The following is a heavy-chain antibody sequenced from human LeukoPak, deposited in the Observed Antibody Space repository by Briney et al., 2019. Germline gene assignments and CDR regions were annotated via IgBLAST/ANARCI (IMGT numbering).Heavy chain of an antibody. V-gene: IGHV1-69*13. CDR1: GGTFSSYA. J-gene: IGHJ6*03. D-gene: IGHD3/OR15-3a*01. CDR3: ACRNMIFGVVPTGPNYYYYYYMDV. Sequence: GASVKVSCKASGGTFSSYAISWVRQAPGQGLEWMGGIIPIFGTANYAQKFQGRVTITADESTSTAYMELSSLRSEDTAVYYCACRNMIFGVVPTGPNYYYYYYMDVWGKGTTVTVSS. CDR2: IIPIFGTA.